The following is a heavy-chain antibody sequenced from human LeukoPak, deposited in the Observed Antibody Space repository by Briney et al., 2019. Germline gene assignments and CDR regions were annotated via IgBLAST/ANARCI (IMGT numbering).Heavy chain of an antibody. J-gene: IGHJ4*02. V-gene: IGHV3-30*04. CDR3: AKYGLGTHTSFEY. D-gene: IGHD3-10*01. Sequence: GGSLRLSCAASGFTFSTYAMHWVRQAPGKGLGWVALISFDGSNKYYADSVKGRFTISRDDPKNSLYLQMNGLRGEDTAVYYCAKYGLGTHTSFEYWGQGTLVTVSS. CDR1: GFTFSTYA. CDR2: ISFDGSNK.